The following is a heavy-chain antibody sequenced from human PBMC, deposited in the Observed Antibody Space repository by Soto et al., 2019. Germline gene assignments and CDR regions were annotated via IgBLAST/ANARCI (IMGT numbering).Heavy chain of an antibody. CDR2: ILPVFGTS. CDR3: AREPSRYHSYYFDY. CDR1: GGTLSSYG. J-gene: IGHJ4*02. Sequence: QLHLVQSGSEVKKPGSSVRVSCKTSGGTLSSYGLSWVRLAPGQGLEWMGGILPVFGTSNYAQKFQDRLTILADESTYTAYMDLTSLTSDDTAVYYCAREPSRYHSYYFDYWGQGTLVTVSS. V-gene: IGHV1-69*12. D-gene: IGHD1-1*01.